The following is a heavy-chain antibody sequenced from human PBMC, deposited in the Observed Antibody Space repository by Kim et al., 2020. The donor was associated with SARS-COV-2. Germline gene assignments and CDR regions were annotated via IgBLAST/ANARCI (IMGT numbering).Heavy chain of an antibody. CDR2: IYYSGST. Sequence: SETLSLTCTVSGGSISSYYWSWIRQPPGKGLEWIGYIYYSGSTNYNPSLKSRVTISVDTSKNQYSLKLSSVTAANTAVFYCPRRRTFGDFDWFDHWCEG. CDR3: PRRRTFGDFDWFDH. J-gene: IGHJ5*02. V-gene: IGHV4-59*08. CDR1: GGSISSYY. D-gene: IGHD3-16*01.